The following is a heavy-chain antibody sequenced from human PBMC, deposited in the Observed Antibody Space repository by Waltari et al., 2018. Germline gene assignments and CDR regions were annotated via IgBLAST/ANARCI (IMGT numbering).Heavy chain of an antibody. CDR2: CYPAGSA. D-gene: IGHD5-18*01. J-gene: IGHJ4*02. Sequence: EVKLVESGGGLVHPGGSLRLSCAASGFTVSSTHMSWVRQAPGKGPEWVSICYPAGSAYNADSVEGRFTMSRDISNNMVHLQMNRLRLEDSATYYCATARDEHTAMVYFDNWGQGTLVSVSS. V-gene: IGHV3-66*02. CDR3: ATARDEHTAMVYFDN. CDR1: GFTVSSTH.